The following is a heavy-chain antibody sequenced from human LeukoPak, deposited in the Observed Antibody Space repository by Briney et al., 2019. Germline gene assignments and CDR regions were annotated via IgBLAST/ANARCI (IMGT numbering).Heavy chain of an antibody. CDR3: VRKTVGAKNWFDP. CDR1: GFSFSSYE. Sequence: GGSLRLSCVGSGFSFSSYEMNWFRQAPGKGLEWVSYISSSSGNIKYADSVKGRFTISRDNAKSSLYLQMNSLRADDSAVYYCVRKTVGAKNWFDPWSQGTLVTVSS. V-gene: IGHV3-48*03. J-gene: IGHJ5*02. D-gene: IGHD1-26*01. CDR2: ISSSSGNI.